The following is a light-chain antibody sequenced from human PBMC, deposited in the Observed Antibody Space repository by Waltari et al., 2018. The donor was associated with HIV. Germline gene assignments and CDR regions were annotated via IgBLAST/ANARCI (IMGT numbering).Light chain of an antibody. CDR3: QQRSNWPPGWT. Sequence: EIVLTQSPATLSLSPGERATLSCRASQSVSNYLAWYQQKPGQAPRLLIYYASNRATGIPAKFSGSGSGTDFTLTISSLEPEDFAVYYCQQRSNWPPGWTFGQGTKVEIK. CDR1: QSVSNY. CDR2: YAS. J-gene: IGKJ1*01. V-gene: IGKV3-11*01.